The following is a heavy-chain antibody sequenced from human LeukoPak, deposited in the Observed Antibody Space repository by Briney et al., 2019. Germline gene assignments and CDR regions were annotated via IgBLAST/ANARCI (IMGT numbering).Heavy chain of an antibody. CDR1: GYTFTGYY. V-gene: IGHV1-2*04. J-gene: IGHJ3*02. D-gene: IGHD3/OR15-3a*01. CDR2: INPNSGGT. CDR3: AKDIFWTPGGESAIGAFDI. Sequence: ASVKVSCKASGYTFTGYYMHWVRQAPGQGLEWMGWINPNSGGTNYAQKFQGWVTMTRDTSISTAYMELSRLRAEDTALYYCAKDIFWTPGGESAIGAFDIWGQGTMVTVSS.